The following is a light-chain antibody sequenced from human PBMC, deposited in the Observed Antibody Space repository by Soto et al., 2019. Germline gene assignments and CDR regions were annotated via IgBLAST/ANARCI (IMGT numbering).Light chain of an antibody. CDR1: QSVGSY. CDR3: QQRKNWPPIT. CDR2: DAS. J-gene: IGKJ5*01. Sequence: EVVLTQSPATLSLSPGERATLSCRASQSVGSYLAWFHQKPGQAPRLLIYDASNRAPGIPARFSGSGSGTDFTLTISSLDPEDFGVYYGQQRKNWPPITFGQGKRLEIK. V-gene: IGKV3-11*01.